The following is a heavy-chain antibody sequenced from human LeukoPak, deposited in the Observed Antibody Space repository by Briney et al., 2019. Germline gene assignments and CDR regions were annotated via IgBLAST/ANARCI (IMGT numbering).Heavy chain of an antibody. CDR1: GYTSTSYA. D-gene: IGHD3-10*01. J-gene: IGHJ5*02. Sequence: ASVKVSCKASGYTSTSYAMHWVRQAPGQRLEWMGWINAGNGNTKYSQKFQGRVTITRDTSASTDYMELSSLRSEDTAVYYCAADGSGSYYPSNWFDPWGQGTLVTVSS. V-gene: IGHV1-3*01. CDR2: INAGNGNT. CDR3: AADGSGSYYPSNWFDP.